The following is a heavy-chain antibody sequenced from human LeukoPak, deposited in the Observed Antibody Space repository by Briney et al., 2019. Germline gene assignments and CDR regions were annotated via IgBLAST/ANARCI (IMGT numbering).Heavy chain of an antibody. CDR3: ARHPLGRGAGYMDV. J-gene: IGHJ6*03. CDR1: GGCFSGYY. CDR2: INHSGST. V-gene: IGHV4-34*01. Sequence: PSETLSLTCAVYGGCFSGYYWSGIRQPPGKGLEWIGEINHSGSTNYNPSLKSRVTISVDTSKNQFSLKLSSVTAADTAVYYCARHPLGRGAGYMDVWGKGTTVTVSS. D-gene: IGHD3-16*01.